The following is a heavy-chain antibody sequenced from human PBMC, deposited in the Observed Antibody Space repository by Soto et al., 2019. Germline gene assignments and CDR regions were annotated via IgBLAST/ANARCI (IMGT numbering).Heavy chain of an antibody. J-gene: IGHJ3*02. V-gene: IGHV4-59*08. CDR2: IYYSGST. CDR1: GGSISSYY. CDR3: ARVPEMATKARDAFDI. Sequence: PSETLSLTCTVSGGSISSYYWSWIRQPPGKGLEWIGYIYYSGSTNYNPSLKSRVTISVDTSKNQFSLKLSSVTAADTAVYYCARVPEMATKARDAFDIWGQGTMVTVSS. D-gene: IGHD5-12*01.